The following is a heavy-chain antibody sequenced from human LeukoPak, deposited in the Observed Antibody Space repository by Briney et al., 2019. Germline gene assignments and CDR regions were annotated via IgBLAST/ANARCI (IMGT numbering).Heavy chain of an antibody. V-gene: IGHV1-2*02. CDR1: GYTFTGSY. CDR3: ARRDYFDY. Sequence: GASVKVCCKASGYTFTGSYIHWVRQAPGHGLEWMGWINPNSGGTNYAQKFQGRVTMTRDTSISTAYMELSRLRSDDTAVYYCARRDYFDYWGQGTLVTVSS. CDR2: INPNSGGT. J-gene: IGHJ4*02.